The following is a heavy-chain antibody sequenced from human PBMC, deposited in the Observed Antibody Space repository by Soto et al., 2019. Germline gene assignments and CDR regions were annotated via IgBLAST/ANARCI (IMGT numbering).Heavy chain of an antibody. CDR2: IIPIFGTA. J-gene: IGHJ4*02. V-gene: IGHV1-69*13. D-gene: IGHD3-22*01. CDR1: GGTFSRYA. Sequence: AVKVSCKACGGTFSRYAISWVRQAPGQGLEWMGGIIPIFGTANYAQKFQGRVTITADESTSTAYMELSSLRSEDTAVYYCARVSSSGRFDYWGQGARGTVSS. CDR3: ARVSSSGRFDY.